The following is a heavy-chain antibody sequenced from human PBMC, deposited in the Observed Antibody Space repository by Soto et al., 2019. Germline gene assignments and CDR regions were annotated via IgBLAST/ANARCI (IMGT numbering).Heavy chain of an antibody. Sequence: QVQLVQSGAEVKKPGASVKVSYVASGNTFTDHYIHWVRQAPGQGLEWMGWINPHSGDTIYAQKFQGRVTLTRDTSISTAYMVLSMLRSDDTAVYYCARGRTVNFYGMDVWSQGTTVTVSS. J-gene: IGHJ6*02. D-gene: IGHD4-17*01. CDR3: ARGRTVNFYGMDV. CDR2: INPHSGDT. CDR1: GNTFTDHY. V-gene: IGHV1-2*02.